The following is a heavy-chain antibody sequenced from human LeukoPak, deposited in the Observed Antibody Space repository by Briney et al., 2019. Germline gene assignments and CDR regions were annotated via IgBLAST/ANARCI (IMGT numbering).Heavy chain of an antibody. D-gene: IGHD7-27*01. CDR1: GDMFTSYW. J-gene: IGHJ4*02. CDR3: ARENWGSGDY. Sequence: GESLKISCKSSGDMFTSYWIGWVRQMSGKGLEWRGISYPGDSNIKYSPSFQGQVTIADDESINTVHLQWSSLKASDAAMYYCARENWGSGDYWGQGTLVAVSS. CDR2: SYPGDSNI. V-gene: IGHV5-51*01.